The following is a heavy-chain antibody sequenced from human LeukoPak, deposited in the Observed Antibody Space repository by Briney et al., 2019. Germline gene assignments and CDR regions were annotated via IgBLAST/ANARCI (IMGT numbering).Heavy chain of an antibody. J-gene: IGHJ6*02. Sequence: GASVKVSCKASGYTFTSYDINWVRQATGQGLEWMGWMNPNSGNTGYAQKFQGRVTMTRNTSISTAYMELSSLRSEDTAVYYCARVGYSSGWQFYYYYGMDVWGQGTMVTVSS. V-gene: IGHV1-8*01. D-gene: IGHD6-19*01. CDR2: MNPNSGNT. CDR3: ARVGYSSGWQFYYYYGMDV. CDR1: GYTFTSYD.